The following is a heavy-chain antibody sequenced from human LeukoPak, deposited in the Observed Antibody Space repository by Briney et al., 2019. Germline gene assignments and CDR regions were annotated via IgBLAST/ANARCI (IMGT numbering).Heavy chain of an antibody. D-gene: IGHD6-6*01. CDR1: GFTFDDYA. V-gene: IGHV3-9*01. J-gene: IGHJ3*02. Sequence: GGSLRLSCAASGFTFDDYAMHWVRQAPGKGLEWVSGISWNSGSIGYADSVKGRFTISRDNARNSLYLQMNSLRVEDTAVYYCARGGAARPDIWGQGTMVIVSS. CDR3: ARGGAARPDI. CDR2: ISWNSGSI.